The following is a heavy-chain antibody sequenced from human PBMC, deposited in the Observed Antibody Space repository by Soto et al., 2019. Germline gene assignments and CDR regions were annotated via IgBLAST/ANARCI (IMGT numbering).Heavy chain of an antibody. J-gene: IGHJ6*02. CDR2: IYYTGST. V-gene: IGHV4-39*01. CDR1: GDSVTSSTFY. D-gene: IGHD4-17*01. Sequence: PSETLSLTCIVSGDSVTSSTFYWGWIRQPPGKGLEWIGSIYYTGSTYYSPSLKSRVTISVDTSKNQFSLKVTSVTAADTAVYYCARTPSTVTTGYYYYGMDVWGQGTTVTVSS. CDR3: ARTPSTVTTGYYYYGMDV.